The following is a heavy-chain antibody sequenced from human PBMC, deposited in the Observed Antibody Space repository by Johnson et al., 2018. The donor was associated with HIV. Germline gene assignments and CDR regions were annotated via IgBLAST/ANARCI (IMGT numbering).Heavy chain of an antibody. CDR3: ARRDDIRNGAFDI. J-gene: IGHJ3*02. Sequence: VESGGGLVQPGGSLRLSCAASGFTFSSYAMHWVRQAPGKGLEYVSAISSNGGSTYYANSVKGRFTISRDNSKNTLYLQMNSLRAEDTAVYYCARRDDIRNGAFDIWGQGTMVTVSS. V-gene: IGHV3-64*01. CDR2: ISSNGGST. D-gene: IGHD3-22*01. CDR1: GFTFSSYA.